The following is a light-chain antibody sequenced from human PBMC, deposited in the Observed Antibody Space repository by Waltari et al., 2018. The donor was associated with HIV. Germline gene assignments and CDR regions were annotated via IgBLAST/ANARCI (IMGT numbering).Light chain of an antibody. CDR3: SSYTSSGPRYVL. CDR2: NVN. CDR1: SGDAGGYNF. J-gene: IGLJ2*01. Sequence: QSALTQPASVSGSPGQSITISCTGTSGDAGGYNFVSWYQKHPGKAPKLIIYNVNSRPSGVSIRFSGSRSANTASLTISGLQAEDEADYFCSSYTSSGPRYVLFGGGTRLTVL. V-gene: IGLV2-14*03.